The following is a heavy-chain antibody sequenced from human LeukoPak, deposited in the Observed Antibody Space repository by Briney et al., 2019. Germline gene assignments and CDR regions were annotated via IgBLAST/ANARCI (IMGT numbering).Heavy chain of an antibody. D-gene: IGHD1-14*01. J-gene: IGHJ2*01. V-gene: IGHV1-69*05. CDR2: IIPIFGTA. CDR3: ARQADNLLQRYFDL. CDR1: GGTFSSYA. Sequence: SVKVSCKASGGTFSSYAISWVRQAPGQGLEWMGGIIPIFGTANYAQKFQGRVTITTDESTSTAYMELSSLRSEDTAVYYCARQADNLLQRYFDLWGRGTLVTVSS.